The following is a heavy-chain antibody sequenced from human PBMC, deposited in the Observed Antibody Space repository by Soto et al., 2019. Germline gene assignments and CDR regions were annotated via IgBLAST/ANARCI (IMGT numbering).Heavy chain of an antibody. CDR1: GYTFTSYY. Sequence: ASVKVSCKASGYTFTSYYMHWVRQAPGQGLEWMGIINPSGGSTSYAQKFQGRVTMTRDTSTSTVYMELSSLRSEDTAVYYCARDRNLASEWERTESFYYWGQVNLVTVS. CDR2: INPSGGST. CDR3: ARDRNLASEWERTESFYY. V-gene: IGHV1-46*01. D-gene: IGHD1-26*01. J-gene: IGHJ4*02.